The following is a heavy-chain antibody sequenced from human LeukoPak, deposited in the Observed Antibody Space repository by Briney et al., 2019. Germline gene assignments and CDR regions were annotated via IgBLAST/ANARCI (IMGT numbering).Heavy chain of an antibody. CDR1: GGSISSYY. J-gene: IGHJ4*02. CDR3: ARHGTMVRGSFDY. Sequence: NPSETLSLTCTVSGGSISSYYWSWIRQPPGKGLEGIGYIYYSGSTNYNPSLKSRVTISVDTSKNQFSLKLSSLTAADTAVYYCARHGTMVRGSFDYWGQGTLVTVSS. V-gene: IGHV4-59*08. D-gene: IGHD3-10*01. CDR2: IYYSGST.